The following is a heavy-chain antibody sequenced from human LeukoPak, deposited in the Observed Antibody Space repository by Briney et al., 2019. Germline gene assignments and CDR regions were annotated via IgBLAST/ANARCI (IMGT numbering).Heavy chain of an antibody. Sequence: PGGSLRLSCAASGFTFSSYSMNWVRQAPGKGLEWVSSISSSSSYIYYADSVKGRFTISRDNAKNSLYLQMNSLRAEDTAVYYCAREDFWSGYPLYYFDYWGQGTLVTASS. V-gene: IGHV3-21*01. D-gene: IGHD3-3*01. CDR2: ISSSSSYI. CDR1: GFTFSSYS. CDR3: AREDFWSGYPLYYFDY. J-gene: IGHJ4*02.